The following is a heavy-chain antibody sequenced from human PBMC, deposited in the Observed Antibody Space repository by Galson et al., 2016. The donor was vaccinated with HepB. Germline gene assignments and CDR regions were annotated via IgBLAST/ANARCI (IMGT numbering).Heavy chain of an antibody. CDR3: ARLLTPDSGWSEGYAY. V-gene: IGHV5-51*01. J-gene: IGHJ4*02. Sequence: QSGAEVKKPGESLKISCKGSGYSFTNNWIAWVRQMPGKGLEWMGMIYPVDSDTRYSPSFQGQVTISADKSITTAYLQWSRLKASDTAIYYCARLLTPDSGWSEGYAYWGQGTLVTVSS. D-gene: IGHD6-19*01. CDR1: GYSFTNNW. CDR2: IYPVDSDT.